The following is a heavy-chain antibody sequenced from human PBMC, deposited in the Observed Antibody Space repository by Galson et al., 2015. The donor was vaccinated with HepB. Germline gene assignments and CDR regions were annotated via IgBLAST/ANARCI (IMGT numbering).Heavy chain of an antibody. D-gene: IGHD2-21*01. CDR2: LSAGDGGRI. V-gene: IGHV3-23*01. CDR3: AKDGCGGDCYWYLDL. J-gene: IGHJ2*01. Sequence: SLRLSCAASGFTFSDYSMTWVRQAPGKGLEWVSTLSAGDGGRIFYASSVKGRFTMSRDNSKNTVDLQMNSLRAEDTAIYYSAKDGCGGDCYWYLDLWGRGTLFTVSS. CDR1: GFTFSDYS.